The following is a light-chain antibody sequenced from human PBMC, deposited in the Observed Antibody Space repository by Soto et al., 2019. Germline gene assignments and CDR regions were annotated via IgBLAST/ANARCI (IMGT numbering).Light chain of an antibody. Sequence: QSALTQPASMSGSPGQSITISCTGTSSDIGGYNYVSWYQQYPGKAPKLMIYEVNNRPLGVSNRFSGFKSGNTASLAISGLQADDEADYYCSSYTSTRTIVFGGGTKVTVL. J-gene: IGLJ2*01. V-gene: IGLV2-14*01. CDR3: SSYTSTRTIV. CDR2: EVN. CDR1: SSDIGGYNY.